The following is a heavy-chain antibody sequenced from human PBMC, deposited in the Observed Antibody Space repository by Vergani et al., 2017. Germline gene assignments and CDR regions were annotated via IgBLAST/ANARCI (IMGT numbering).Heavy chain of an antibody. J-gene: IGHJ6*02. CDR1: GGSISSGSYY. Sequence: QVQLQESGPGLVRPSQNLSLTCTVSGGSISSGSYYWSWFRQPAGKGLEWIGGFYTGGGTSYNPSLKSRVTISVDTSKNQFSLQLSSVTAADTAVYYCARDPLYSTTWPFLLLDMDVWGQGTTVTVSS. D-gene: IGHD6-13*01. V-gene: IGHV4-61*02. CDR3: ARDPLYSTTWPFLLLDMDV. CDR2: FYTGGGT.